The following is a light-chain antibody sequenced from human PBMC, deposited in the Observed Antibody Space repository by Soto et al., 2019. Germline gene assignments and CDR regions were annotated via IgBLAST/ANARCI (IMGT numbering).Light chain of an antibody. CDR1: QSVLYSSNNKDH. CDR2: WAS. J-gene: IGKJ1*01. CDR3: QQYYDPPWT. V-gene: IGKV4-1*01. Sequence: DIVMTQSPDSLAVSLGERATINCKSSQSVLYSSNNKDHLAWYQRKPGQPPKLLIYWASTRGSGVPDRFSGSGSGTDFTLPISSLQAEDVAVYYCQQYYDPPWTFGQGTNVEIK.